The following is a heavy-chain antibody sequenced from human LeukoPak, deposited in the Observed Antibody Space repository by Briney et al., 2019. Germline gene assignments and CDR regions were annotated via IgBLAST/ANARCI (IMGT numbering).Heavy chain of an antibody. CDR3: ARARGRGAVAGTCGF. Sequence: GGSLRLSCAASGFTFSSYGMHWVRQAPGKGLEWVAIISYDGSDKYYADSVKGRFTISRDNSKNTLYLQMNTLRAEDTAVYYCARARGRGAVAGTCGFWGQGTLVTVSS. V-gene: IGHV3-30*03. D-gene: IGHD6-19*01. J-gene: IGHJ4*02. CDR1: GFTFSSYG. CDR2: ISYDGSDK.